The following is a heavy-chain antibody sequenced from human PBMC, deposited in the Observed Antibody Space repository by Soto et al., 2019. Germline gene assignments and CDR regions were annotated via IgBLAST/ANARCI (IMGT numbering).Heavy chain of an antibody. CDR1: GYTLTELS. J-gene: IGHJ4*02. Sequence: ASVKVSCKVSGYTLTELSMHWVRQAPGKGLEWMGVFDAEDGAASYAQNFQGRVTMTVDTSTDTAYMEVSSLRSEDTAVYYCARERRYYDSSGYYFVYFDYWGQGTLVTVSS. D-gene: IGHD3-22*01. CDR2: FDAEDGAA. CDR3: ARERRYYDSSGYYFVYFDY. V-gene: IGHV1-24*01.